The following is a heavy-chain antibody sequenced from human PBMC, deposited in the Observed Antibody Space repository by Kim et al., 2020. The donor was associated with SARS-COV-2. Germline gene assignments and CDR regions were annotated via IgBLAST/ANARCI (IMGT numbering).Heavy chain of an antibody. D-gene: IGHD6-19*01. V-gene: IGHV3-20*03. Sequence: SVKCRFNTSRDNAQNSLYLQMNSLRAEDTALYYCARGGTAVAGRRYYFDYWGQGTLVTVSS. J-gene: IGHJ4*02. CDR3: ARGGTAVAGRRYYFDY.